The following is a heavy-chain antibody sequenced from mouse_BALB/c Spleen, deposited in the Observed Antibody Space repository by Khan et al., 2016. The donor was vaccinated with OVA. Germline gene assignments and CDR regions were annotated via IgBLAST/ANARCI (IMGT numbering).Heavy chain of an antibody. V-gene: IGHV2-6-4*01. CDR1: GFSLSRYN. CDR3: ARAYYRYDGYYAMDY. Sequence: VQLKESGPGLVAPSQTLSNTCTVSGFSLSRYNIHWVRQPPGGGLEWLGMIWGGGGTDYTSTLKSRLSISKDNSKSQVFLKMNSLQTDDTAIYYCARAYYRYDGYYAMDYWGQGTSVTVSS. J-gene: IGHJ4*01. D-gene: IGHD2-14*01. CDR2: IWGGGGT.